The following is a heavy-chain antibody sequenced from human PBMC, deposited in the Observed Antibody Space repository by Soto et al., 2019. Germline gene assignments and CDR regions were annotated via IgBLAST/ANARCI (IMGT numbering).Heavy chain of an antibody. CDR1: GFTFSSYG. CDR2: ISYDGSSK. D-gene: IGHD6-19*01. J-gene: IGHJ4*02. V-gene: IGHV3-30*18. CDR3: AKGTIESIAVAGPDYLDY. Sequence: GGSLRLSCAASGFTFSSYGMHWLRQAPGKGLEGVAVISYDGSSKYYADSVKGRFTISRDNSKNTLYLQMNSLRAEDTAVYYCAKGTIESIAVAGPDYLDYWGQGTLVTVSS.